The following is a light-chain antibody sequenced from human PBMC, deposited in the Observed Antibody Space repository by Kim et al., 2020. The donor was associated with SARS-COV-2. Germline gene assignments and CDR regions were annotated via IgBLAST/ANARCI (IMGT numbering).Light chain of an antibody. CDR2: GVS. J-gene: IGKJ5*01. CDR1: QVIDNY. V-gene: IGKV1-16*02. Sequence: DIQMTQSPSSLSASVGDRVTITCRASQVIDNYLAWFQQKPGEAPKSLIYGVSKLQRGVPSKFSGSGSGTDFTLTISSLQPEDVATYYCQQYDTYPPTFGQGTRLEI. CDR3: QQYDTYPPT.